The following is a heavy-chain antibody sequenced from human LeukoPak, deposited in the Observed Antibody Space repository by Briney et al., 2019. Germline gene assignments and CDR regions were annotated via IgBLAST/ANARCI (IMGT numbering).Heavy chain of an antibody. D-gene: IGHD3-22*01. Sequence: PTGGSLRLSCAASGFTFSSYAMHWVRQAPGKGLEWVAVISYDGSNKYYADSVKGRFTISRDNSKNTLYLQMNSLRAEDTAVYYCARDGSGWVGSPEYFQHWGQGTLVTVSS. CDR2: ISYDGSNK. J-gene: IGHJ1*01. CDR3: ARDGSGWVGSPEYFQH. V-gene: IGHV3-30-3*01. CDR1: GFTFSSYA.